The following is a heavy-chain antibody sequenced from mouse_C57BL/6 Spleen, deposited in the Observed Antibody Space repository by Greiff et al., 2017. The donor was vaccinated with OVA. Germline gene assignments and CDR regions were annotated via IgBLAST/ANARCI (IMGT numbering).Heavy chain of an antibody. CDR1: GFTFSDYG. J-gene: IGHJ2*01. CDR2: ISSGSSTI. V-gene: IGHV5-17*01. D-gene: IGHD1-2*01. CDR3: ARGINYDGLFDY. Sequence: EVMLVESGGGLVKPGGSLKLSCAASGFTFSDYGMHWVRQAPEKGLEWVAYISSGSSTIYYADTVKGRFTISRDNAKNTLFLQMTSLRSEDTAMYYCARGINYDGLFDYWGQGTTLTVSS.